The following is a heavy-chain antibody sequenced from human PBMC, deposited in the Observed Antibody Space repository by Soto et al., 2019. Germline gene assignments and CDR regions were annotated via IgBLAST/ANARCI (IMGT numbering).Heavy chain of an antibody. CDR1: GFSLSTSGVG. Sequence: QITLKESGPTLVKPTQTLTLTCTFSGFSLSTSGVGVGWIRQPPGKALEWLALIYWDDDKRYSPSLKSRLTIXXDXSXXQVVLTMTNMDPVDTATYYCAHNIDNDSSSWYYDYWGQGTLVTVSS. J-gene: IGHJ4*02. CDR3: AHNIDNDSSSWYYDY. D-gene: IGHD6-13*01. V-gene: IGHV2-5*02. CDR2: IYWDDDK.